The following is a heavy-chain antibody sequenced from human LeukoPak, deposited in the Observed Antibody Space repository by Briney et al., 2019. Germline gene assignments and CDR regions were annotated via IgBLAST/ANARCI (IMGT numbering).Heavy chain of an antibody. J-gene: IGHJ3*02. CDR3: ARRGHVLLWFGETSGEAFDI. CDR2: ISAYNGNT. D-gene: IGHD3-10*01. Sequence: GASVKVSCKASGYTFTSYGISWVRQAPGQGLEWMGWISAYNGNTNYAQKLQGRVTMTTDTSTSTAYMELRSLRSDDTAVYYCARRGHVLLWFGETSGEAFDIWGQGTMVTVSS. V-gene: IGHV1-18*01. CDR1: GYTFTSYG.